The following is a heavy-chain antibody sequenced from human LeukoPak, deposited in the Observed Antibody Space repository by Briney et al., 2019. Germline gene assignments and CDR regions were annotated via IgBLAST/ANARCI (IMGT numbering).Heavy chain of an antibody. D-gene: IGHD4-17*01. V-gene: IGHV3-30*04. CDR1: GFTFSSYA. CDR2: ISYDGSNK. CDR3: ARDRYGDYGDFDY. J-gene: IGHJ4*02. Sequence: PGRSLRLSCAPSGFTFSSYAMHWVRQAPGKGLEWVAVISYDGSNKYYADSVKGRFTISRDNSKNTLYLQMNSLRAEDTAVYYCARDRYGDYGDFDYWGQGTLVTVSS.